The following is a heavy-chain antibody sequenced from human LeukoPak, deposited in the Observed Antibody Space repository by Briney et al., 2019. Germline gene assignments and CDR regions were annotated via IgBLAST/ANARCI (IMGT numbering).Heavy chain of an antibody. J-gene: IGHJ4*02. CDR1: GGTFSSYA. CDR2: INTNTGNP. D-gene: IGHD2-2*01. CDR3: AIEGESSGRYCSRTSCYELDY. V-gene: IGHV7-4-1*02. Sequence: ASVKVSCKASGGTFSSYAINWVRQAPGQGLEWMGWINTNTGNPTYAQGSTGRFVFSLDTSVSTAYLQISSLMPEDTAVYYCAIEGESSGRYCSRTSCYELDYWGQGTLVTVSS.